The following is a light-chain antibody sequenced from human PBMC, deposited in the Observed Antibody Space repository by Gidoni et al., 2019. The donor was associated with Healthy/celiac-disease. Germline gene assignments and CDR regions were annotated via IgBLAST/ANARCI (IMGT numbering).Light chain of an antibody. CDR2: LGS. Sequence: DIVMTQSPLPLPVTPGEPASISCRSSQSLLHSNGYNYLDWYLQKPGQSPQLLIYLGSNRASGAPDRFSGSGSCTDFTLKISRVEAEDVGVYYCMQALQTPRTFXXXTKVEIK. V-gene: IGKV2-28*01. J-gene: IGKJ1*01. CDR1: QSLLHSNGYNY. CDR3: MQALQTPRT.